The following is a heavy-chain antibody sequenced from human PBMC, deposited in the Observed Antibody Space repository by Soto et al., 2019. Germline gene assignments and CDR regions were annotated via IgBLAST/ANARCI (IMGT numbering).Heavy chain of an antibody. V-gene: IGHV3-30*18. J-gene: IGHJ6*02. D-gene: IGHD3-22*01. Sequence: GGSLRLSCAASGFTFSSYGMHWVRQAPGKGLEWVAVISNDGSYKYYADSVKGRFTISRDNSKNTLYLQMNSLRAEDTAVCYCAKGLEMAIYYGMDVWGQGTTVTVSS. CDR3: AKGLEMAIYYGMDV. CDR2: ISNDGSYK. CDR1: GFTFSSYG.